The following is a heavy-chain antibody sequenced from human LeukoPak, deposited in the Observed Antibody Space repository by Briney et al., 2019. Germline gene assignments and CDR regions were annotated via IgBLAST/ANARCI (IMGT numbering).Heavy chain of an antibody. CDR1: GGPISSGDYY. J-gene: IGHJ4*02. Sequence: SETLSLTCTVSGGPISSGDYYWRWIRQPPGKGLEWIVYIYYSGSTYYNPSLKSRVTISVDTSKNQFSLKLSSVTAADTAVYYCASERTYYYDSSGYRWGQGTLVTVSS. CDR3: ASERTYYYDSSGYR. D-gene: IGHD3-22*01. V-gene: IGHV4-30-4*08. CDR2: IYYSGST.